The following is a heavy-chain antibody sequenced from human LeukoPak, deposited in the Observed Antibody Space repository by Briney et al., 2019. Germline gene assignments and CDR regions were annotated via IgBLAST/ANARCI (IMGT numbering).Heavy chain of an antibody. CDR2: ISSSSSTI. Sequence: PGGSLRLSCAASGFTFSSYSMNWVRQAPGKGLEWVSYISSSSSTIYYADSVKGRFTISRDNAKNSLYLQMNSLRAEDTAVYYCARARGTMISSPGDRGYYYYYMDVWGKGTTVTVSS. CDR3: ARARGTMISSPGDRGYYYYYMDV. CDR1: GFTFSSYS. J-gene: IGHJ6*03. V-gene: IGHV3-48*01. D-gene: IGHD3-22*01.